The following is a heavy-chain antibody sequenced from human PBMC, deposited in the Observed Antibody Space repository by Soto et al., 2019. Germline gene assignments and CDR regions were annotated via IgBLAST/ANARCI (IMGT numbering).Heavy chain of an antibody. Sequence: QVQLQESGPGLVKPSETLSLTCTVSGGSISSYYWSWIRQPPGKGLEWIGYIYYSGSTNYNPSLKSRVTISVDTSKNQFSLKLSSVTAADTAVYYCARLQTTVTTQYGMDVWGQGTTVTVSS. CDR2: IYYSGST. D-gene: IGHD4-17*01. CDR3: ARLQTTVTTQYGMDV. J-gene: IGHJ6*02. V-gene: IGHV4-59*01. CDR1: GGSISSYY.